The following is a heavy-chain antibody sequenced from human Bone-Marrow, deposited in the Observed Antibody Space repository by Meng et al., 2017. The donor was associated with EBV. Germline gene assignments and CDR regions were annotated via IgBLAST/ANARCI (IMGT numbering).Heavy chain of an antibody. J-gene: IGHJ4*02. CDR1: GYNFRNYF. CDR2: INPLTGVT. Sequence: QVQLVQSGAEVKKPGASVKVSCKASGYNFRNYFMPWVRQAPGQGLEYMGRINPLTGVTNYVQKFQGRVTVTRDTSISTSYMELSGLTHDDTAVYFCAGGWAPDYWGQGTLVTVSS. V-gene: IGHV1-2*06. CDR3: AGGWAPDY. D-gene: IGHD6-19*01.